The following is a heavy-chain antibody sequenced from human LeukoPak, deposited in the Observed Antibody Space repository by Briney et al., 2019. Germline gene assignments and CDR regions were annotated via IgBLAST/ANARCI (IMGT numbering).Heavy chain of an antibody. V-gene: IGHV3-7*01. J-gene: IGHJ4*02. CDR3: VRDWAPASMQAAPFDC. D-gene: IGHD2/OR15-2a*01. CDR1: GLFFSTNW. Sequence: GGSLRLSCAASGLFFSTNWMSWVRQAPGKGLEWVANIKQDGSEKYYVDSVEGRFTVSRDNAKNTLYLQMNSLRLEDTAVYYCVRDWAPASMQAAPFDCWGQGTLVTVSS. CDR2: IKQDGSEK.